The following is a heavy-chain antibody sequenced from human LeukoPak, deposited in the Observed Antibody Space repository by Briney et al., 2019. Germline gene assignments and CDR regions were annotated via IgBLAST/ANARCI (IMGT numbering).Heavy chain of an antibody. V-gene: IGHV1-2*02. D-gene: IGHD6-19*01. Sequence: ASVKVSCKASGYTFTGYYLHWVRQAPGQGLQWMGWVNPNSGVTNYAQKFQGRVTMTRDTSISTGYMELRRLRYDDTAVYYCARDLAVAGTPLGYWGHGTLVTVSS. CDR2: VNPNSGVT. CDR3: ARDLAVAGTPLGY. J-gene: IGHJ4*01. CDR1: GYTFTGYY.